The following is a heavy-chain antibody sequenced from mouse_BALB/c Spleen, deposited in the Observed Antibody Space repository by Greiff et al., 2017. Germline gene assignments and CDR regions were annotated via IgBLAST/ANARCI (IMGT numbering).Heavy chain of an antibody. V-gene: IGHV5-6*02. J-gene: IGHJ2*01. CDR1: GFTFSSYG. CDR3: ARDLYYFDY. CDR2: ISSGGSYT. Sequence: DVKLVESGGDLVKPGGSLKLSCAASGFTFSSYGMSWVRQTPDKRLEWVATISSGGSYTYYPDSVKGRFTISRDNAKNTLYLQMSSLKSEDTAMYYCARDLYYFDYWGQGTTLTVSS.